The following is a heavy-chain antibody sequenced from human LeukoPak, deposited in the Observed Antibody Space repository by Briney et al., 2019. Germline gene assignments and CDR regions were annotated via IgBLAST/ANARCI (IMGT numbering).Heavy chain of an antibody. CDR1: GYTFINYG. Sequence: EASVKVSCKASGYTFINYGFSWVRQAPGQGLEWMGWISGYNGNTNYLQRFQGRVTMTTDTSTNTVYMELRSLRSDDTAVYYCAKLSTSSWVGGYDPQWYFDLWGRGTLVTVSS. D-gene: IGHD5-12*01. J-gene: IGHJ2*01. V-gene: IGHV1-18*04. CDR3: AKLSTSSWVGGYDPQWYFDL. CDR2: ISGYNGNT.